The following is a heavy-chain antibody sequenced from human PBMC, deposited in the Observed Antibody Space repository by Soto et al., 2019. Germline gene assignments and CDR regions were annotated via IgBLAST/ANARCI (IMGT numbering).Heavy chain of an antibody. CDR3: ARVDTSMGATCVSY. CDR2: IYYSGST. J-gene: IGHJ4*02. Sequence: PSETLSLTCTVSGGSISSGGYYWSGIRQHPGKGLEWIGYIYYSGSTYYNPSLKSRVTISVDTSKNQFSLKLSSVTAADTAVYYCARVDTSMGATCVSYWGQGTLVTVSS. V-gene: IGHV4-31*03. D-gene: IGHD1-26*01. CDR1: GGSISSGGYY.